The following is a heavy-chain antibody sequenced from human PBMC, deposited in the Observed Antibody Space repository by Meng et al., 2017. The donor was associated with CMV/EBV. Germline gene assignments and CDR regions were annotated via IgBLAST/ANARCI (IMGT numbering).Heavy chain of an antibody. CDR2: IYYSGST. V-gene: IGHV4-59*01. CDR3: ARRVPRGGNGGSYFDY. D-gene: IGHD1-26*01. Sequence: GSLRLSCTVSGGSISSYYWSWIRQPPGKGLEWIGYIYYSGSTNYNPSLKSRVTISVDTSKNQFSLKLSSVTAADTAVYYCARRVPRGGNGGSYFDYWGQGTLVTVSS. CDR1: GGSISSYY. J-gene: IGHJ4*02.